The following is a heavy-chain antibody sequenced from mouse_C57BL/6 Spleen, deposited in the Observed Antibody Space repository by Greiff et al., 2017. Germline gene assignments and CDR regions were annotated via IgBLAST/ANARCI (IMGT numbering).Heavy chain of an antibody. J-gene: IGHJ3*01. Sequence: EVKLVESGGGLVQPGGSMKLSCVASGFTFSNYWMNWVRQSPEKGLEWVAQIRLKSDNDATHYAESVKGRFTISSDDSKSSVYLQMNNLRAEETGIYYCTGLCPWFAYWGQGTLVTVSA. V-gene: IGHV6-3*01. CDR1: GFTFSNYW. D-gene: IGHD6-1*01. CDR3: TGLCPWFAY. CDR2: IRLKSDNDAT.